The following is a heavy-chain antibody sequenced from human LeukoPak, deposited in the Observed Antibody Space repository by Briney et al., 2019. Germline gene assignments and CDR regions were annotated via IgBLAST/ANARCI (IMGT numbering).Heavy chain of an antibody. CDR2: VYPSGST. Sequence: PSQTLFLTCAVSGGSISSGNYPWSWIRQPPGKGLEWIGYVYPSGSTYNNPSLNSRVTLSVDVSKNQFSLKLSSVTAADTAVYYCARARSTSWFDPWGQGTLVTVSS. J-gene: IGHJ5*02. CDR3: ARARSTSWFDP. D-gene: IGHD2-2*01. V-gene: IGHV4-30-2*01. CDR1: GGSISSGNYP.